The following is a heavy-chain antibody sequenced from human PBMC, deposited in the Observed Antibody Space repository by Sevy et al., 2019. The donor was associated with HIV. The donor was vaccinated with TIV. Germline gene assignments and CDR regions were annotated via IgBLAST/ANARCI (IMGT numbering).Heavy chain of an antibody. CDR1: GYTFTSYY. D-gene: IGHD2-15*01. Sequence: ASVKVSCKASGYTFTSYYMNWVRQAPGQGFEWMGIVNPSGGSTSYAQKFQGRVTMTRDTSTSTVYMELSRLRSEDTAVYYCARGSGGRSGWFDPWGQGTLVTVSS. CDR3: ARGSGGRSGWFDP. V-gene: IGHV1-46*01. CDR2: VNPSGGST. J-gene: IGHJ5*02.